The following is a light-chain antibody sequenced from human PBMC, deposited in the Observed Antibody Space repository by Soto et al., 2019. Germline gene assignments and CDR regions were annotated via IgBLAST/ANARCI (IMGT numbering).Light chain of an antibody. Sequence: DILMNHAPSSLSASVGDRVTITCRASHSISSYLNWYQQKPGKAPKLLIYAASSLQSGVPSRFSGSGSGTDFTLTISSLQPEDFATYYCQKSYSTPWTLGQGTKVEIK. CDR3: QKSYSTPWT. V-gene: IGKV1-39*01. CDR2: AAS. J-gene: IGKJ1*01. CDR1: HSISSY.